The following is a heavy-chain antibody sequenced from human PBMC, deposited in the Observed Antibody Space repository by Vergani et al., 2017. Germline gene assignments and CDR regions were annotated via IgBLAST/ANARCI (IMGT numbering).Heavy chain of an antibody. D-gene: IGHD2-2*02. CDR1: GFTFRIYG. V-gene: IGHV3-30*02. CDR3: AKESQDDTVEAPAAIQGTFDT. J-gene: IGHJ4*02. CDR2: IRYDGTKR. Sequence: QVQLVESGGGVVQPGGSLRLSCIASGFTFRIYGMHWVRQAPGKGLEWVAFIRYDGTKRFYGDSVKGRFTISRDNSQTTVFLQMNSLRADDSAVYYCAKESQDDTVEAPAAIQGTFDTWGRGTLVTVSS.